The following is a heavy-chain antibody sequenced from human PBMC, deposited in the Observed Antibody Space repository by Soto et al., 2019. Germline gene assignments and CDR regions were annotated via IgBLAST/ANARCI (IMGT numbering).Heavy chain of an antibody. CDR2: IKQDGSEK. Sequence: PGGSLRLSCAASGFTFSIYWMSWVRQAPGKGLEWVANIKQDGSEKYYVDSVKGRFTISRGNAKNSLYLQMNSLRAEDTAVYYCARGVLAGWGPNGGPYYYMDVWGKGTTVTVSS. CDR1: GFTFSIYW. D-gene: IGHD3-16*01. J-gene: IGHJ6*03. CDR3: ARGVLAGWGPNGGPYYYMDV. V-gene: IGHV3-7*01.